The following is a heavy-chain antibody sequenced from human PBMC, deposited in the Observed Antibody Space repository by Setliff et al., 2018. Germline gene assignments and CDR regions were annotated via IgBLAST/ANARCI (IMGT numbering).Heavy chain of an antibody. Sequence: LRLSCAASGFTFSSHAITWVRQAPGKGLEWVSSISGSGTTTYYADSVKGRFTISRDNGENTLYLQTDSLRVEDTAVYYCAKDPPWSPDYYFDYWGQGTLVTVSS. J-gene: IGHJ4*02. CDR1: GFTFSSHA. CDR3: AKDPPWSPDYYFDY. V-gene: IGHV3-23*01. CDR2: ISGSGTTT. D-gene: IGHD3-3*01.